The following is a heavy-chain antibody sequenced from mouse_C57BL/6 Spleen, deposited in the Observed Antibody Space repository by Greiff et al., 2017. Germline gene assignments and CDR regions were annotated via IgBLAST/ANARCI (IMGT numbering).Heavy chain of an antibody. CDR1: GYTFTSYW. CDR2: IYPGSGST. CDR3: ARGAGTGPYCFDY. J-gene: IGHJ2*01. D-gene: IGHD4-1*01. V-gene: IGHV1-55*01. Sequence: VQLQQPGAELVKPGASVKMSCKASGYTFTSYWITWVKQRPGQGLEWIGDIYPGSGSTNYNEKFKSKATLTVDTSSSTAYMQLSSRTSEDSAVYYCARGAGTGPYCFDYWGQGTTLTVSS.